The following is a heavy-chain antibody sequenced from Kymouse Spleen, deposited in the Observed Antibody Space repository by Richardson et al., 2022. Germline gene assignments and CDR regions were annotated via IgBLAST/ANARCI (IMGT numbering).Heavy chain of an antibody. CDR2: IWYDGSNK. D-gene: IGHD1-7*01. Sequence: QVQLVESGGGVVQPGRSLRLSCAASGFTFSSYGMHWVRQAPGKGLEWVAVIWYDGSNKYYADSVKGRFTISRDNSKNTLYLQMNSLRAEDTAVYYCARSGYNWNYGFDYWGQGTLVTVSS. CDR3: ARSGYNWNYGFDY. J-gene: IGHJ4*02. CDR1: GFTFSSYG. V-gene: IGHV3-33*01.